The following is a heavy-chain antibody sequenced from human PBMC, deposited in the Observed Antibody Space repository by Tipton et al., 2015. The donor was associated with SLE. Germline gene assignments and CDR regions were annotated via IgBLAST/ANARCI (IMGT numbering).Heavy chain of an antibody. D-gene: IGHD1-7*01. V-gene: IGHV4-34*01. J-gene: IGHJ3*02. CDR2: INHSGST. CDR3: ARKDWNSDPFDI. Sequence: GLVKPSETLSLTCAVYGGSFSGYYWSWIRQPPGKGLEWIGEINHSGSTNYNPSLKRRGTISVDTSKNQFSLKLSSVTAADTAVYYCARKDWNSDPFDIWGQGTMVTVSS. CDR1: GGSFSGYY.